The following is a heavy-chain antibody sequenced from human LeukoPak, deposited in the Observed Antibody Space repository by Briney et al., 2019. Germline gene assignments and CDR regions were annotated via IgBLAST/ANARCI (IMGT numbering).Heavy chain of an antibody. D-gene: IGHD5-18*01. V-gene: IGHV4-59*01. CDR2: IYYSGST. J-gene: IGHJ4*02. CDR1: GGSISSYY. Sequence: PSETLSLTCTVSGGSISSYYWCWIRQPPGKGLEGIGYIYYSGSTNYNPSLKSRVTISVDTSKNQFSLKLSSVTAADTAVYYCARFGGYSYGSAADYWGQGTLVTVSS. CDR3: ARFGGYSYGSAADY.